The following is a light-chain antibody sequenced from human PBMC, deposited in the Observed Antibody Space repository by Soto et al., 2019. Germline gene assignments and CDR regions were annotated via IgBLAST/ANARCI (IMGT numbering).Light chain of an antibody. V-gene: IGKV1-9*01. CDR1: QGISSY. CDR3: QGLNDYPIS. Sequence: DIQLTQSPSFLSASVGDRVTITCRASQGISSYLAWYQQKPGKAPKFLIYAASTLRGGVTSRFSGIVSGTEFPLTNTSLQPEDFATYYCQGLNDYPISFGQGTRLEIK. J-gene: IGKJ5*01. CDR2: AAS.